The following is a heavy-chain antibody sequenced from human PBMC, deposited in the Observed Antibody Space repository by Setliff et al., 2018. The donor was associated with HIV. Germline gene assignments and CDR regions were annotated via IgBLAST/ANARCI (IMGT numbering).Heavy chain of an antibody. CDR1: GFIFKDYG. V-gene: IGHV3-20*04. CDR3: ARDFRYSGSYGSAFDL. D-gene: IGHD1-26*01. J-gene: IGHJ3*01. CDR2: INWTGDNT. Sequence: GEPLKISCAASGFIFKDYGMTWVRQAPGKGLEWVSGINWTGDNTNYADSVKGRFTISRDNAKNSLYLQMNSLRAQDTAFYYCARDFRYSGSYGSAFDLWGQGTMVTVSS.